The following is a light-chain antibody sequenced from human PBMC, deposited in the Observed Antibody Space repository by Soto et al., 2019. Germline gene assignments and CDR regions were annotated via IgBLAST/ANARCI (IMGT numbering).Light chain of an antibody. CDR3: CSYGGSRNYV. CDR1: SSDIGGYNF. Sequence: QSALTQPPSASGSPGQSVTISCTGTSSDIGGYNFVSWYRHHPGKAPQLLIYQVSQRPSGVPDRFSGSKSGNTASLTVSGLQDEDEAEYYCCSYGGSRNYVFGTGTKVTVL. CDR2: QVS. V-gene: IGLV2-8*01. J-gene: IGLJ1*01.